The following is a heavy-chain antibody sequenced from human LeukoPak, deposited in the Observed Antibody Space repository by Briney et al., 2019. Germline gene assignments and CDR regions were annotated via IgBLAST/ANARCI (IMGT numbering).Heavy chain of an antibody. J-gene: IGHJ4*02. CDR3: AKDRSDSNSWYAGSH. CDR1: GFTFSAYA. V-gene: IGHV3-23*01. Sequence: PGGSLRLSCAASGFTFSAYAMTWVRQAPGEGLEWLSGISGSGDTTYYADSVKGRFTISRDNSKNTLYLQVNSLRAEDTAIYYCAKDRSDSNSWYAGSHWGQGTLVTVSS. D-gene: IGHD6-13*01. CDR2: ISGSGDTT.